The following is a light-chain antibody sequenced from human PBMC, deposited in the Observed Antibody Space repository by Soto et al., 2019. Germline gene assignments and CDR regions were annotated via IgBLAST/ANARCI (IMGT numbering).Light chain of an antibody. V-gene: IGKV3-20*01. J-gene: IGKJ1*01. CDR3: QQYGSSPPRT. CDR1: QSVTNNY. CDR2: GAS. Sequence: PGERATLSCRASQSVTNNYLAWYQQRPGLAPRLLIYGASTRTAGIPDRFTGSGSGTDFTLTISRLEPEDFAVYYCQQYGSSPPRTFGQGTKVE.